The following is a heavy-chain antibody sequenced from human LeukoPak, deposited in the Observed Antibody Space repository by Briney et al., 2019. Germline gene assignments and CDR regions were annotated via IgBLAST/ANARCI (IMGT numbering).Heavy chain of an antibody. D-gene: IGHD6-13*01. V-gene: IGHV1-2*07. CDR3: ASDRPPQLVRPFDY. CDR1: GFTFTDYY. J-gene: IGHJ4*02. Sequence: ASVKVSCKASGFTFTDYYIHWVRQAPGQGLEWMAWINPNSGGTNYAHKFQGRVTMTRDTSISTAYMELSRLRSDDTAVYYCASDRPPQLVRPFDYWGQGTLVTVSS. CDR2: INPNSGGT.